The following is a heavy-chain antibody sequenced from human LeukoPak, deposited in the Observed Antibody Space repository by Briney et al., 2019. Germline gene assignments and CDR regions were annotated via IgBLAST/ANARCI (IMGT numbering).Heavy chain of an antibody. CDR1: GGSFSGYY. CDR3: ARGGPYKAY. J-gene: IGHJ4*02. D-gene: IGHD5-24*01. V-gene: IGHV4-34*01. Sequence: PSETLSLTCAVYGGSFSGYYWSWIRQPPGKGLEWIGEINHSGSTNYNPSLKSRVTISVDTSKNQFSLKLSPVTAADTAVYYCARGGPYKAYWGQGTLVTVSS. CDR2: INHSGST.